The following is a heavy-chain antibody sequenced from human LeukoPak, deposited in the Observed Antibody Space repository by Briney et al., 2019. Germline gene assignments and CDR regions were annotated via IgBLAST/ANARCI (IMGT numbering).Heavy chain of an antibody. CDR3: AHGTMYQLDS. J-gene: IGHJ4*02. Sequence: GGSLRLSCAASGFTFSSYAMSWVRQAPGKGLEWVSAISGSGGSTYYADSVRGRFTISGDNSKNTLYLQMNSLRADDTAVYYCAHGTMYQLDSWGQGTLVTVSS. CDR2: ISGSGGST. CDR1: GFTFSSYA. V-gene: IGHV3-23*01. D-gene: IGHD2-2*01.